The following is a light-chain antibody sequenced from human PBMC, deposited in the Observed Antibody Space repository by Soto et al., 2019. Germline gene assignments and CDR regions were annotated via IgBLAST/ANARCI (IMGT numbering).Light chain of an antibody. J-gene: IGLJ2*01. V-gene: IGLV1-40*01. CDR3: QSYDSSLSGSV. Sequence: QSVLTQPPSLSGAPGQRVTISCTGSSSNIGAGYAVHWYQQFPGIAPKLLIYDNTNRPSGVPDRFSGSKSGTSASLAITGLQAEDEADYYCQSYDSSLSGSVFGGGTKLTVL. CDR1: SSNIGAGYA. CDR2: DNT.